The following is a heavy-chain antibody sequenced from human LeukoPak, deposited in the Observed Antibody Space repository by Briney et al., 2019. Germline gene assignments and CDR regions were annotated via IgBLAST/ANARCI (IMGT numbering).Heavy chain of an antibody. V-gene: IGHV3-23*01. Sequence: GGSLRLSCAASGFTFSSYSTNWVRQAPGKGLEWVSAISGSGGSTYYADSVKGRFTISRDNSKNTLYLQMNSLRAEDTAVYCCAKGLLLAYCGGDCYVDYWGQGTLVTVSS. CDR2: ISGSGGST. D-gene: IGHD2-21*02. CDR3: AKGLLLAYCGGDCYVDY. J-gene: IGHJ4*02. CDR1: GFTFSSYS.